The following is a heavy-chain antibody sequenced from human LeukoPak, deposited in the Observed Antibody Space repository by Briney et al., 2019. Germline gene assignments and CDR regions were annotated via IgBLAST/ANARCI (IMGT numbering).Heavy chain of an antibody. CDR3: ARVSYYYMDV. J-gene: IGHJ6*03. CDR1: GYTFTGYY. Sequence: AASVKVSCKASGYTFTGYYMHWGRQAPGQGLEWMGWINPNSGGTNYAQKFQGRVTMTRDTSISTAYMELSRLRSDDTAVYYCARVSYYYMDVWGKGTTVTISS. CDR2: INPNSGGT. V-gene: IGHV1-2*02.